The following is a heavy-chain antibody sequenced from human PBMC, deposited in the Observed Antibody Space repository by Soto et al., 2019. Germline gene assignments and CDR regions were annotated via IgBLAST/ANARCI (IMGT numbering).Heavy chain of an antibody. CDR2: IYHSGTT. J-gene: IGHJ4*02. CDR1: GFSIKTGYY. Sequence: SETLSLTCDVSGFSIKTGYYWGRIRQPPGKGLEWIGAIYHSGTTYFNPSLKSRVTMSVDTSKNHFSLRLTSVAATDTAVYYCARGMNPQDYWGQGTLVTVSS. V-gene: IGHV4-38-2*01. CDR3: ARGMNPQDY.